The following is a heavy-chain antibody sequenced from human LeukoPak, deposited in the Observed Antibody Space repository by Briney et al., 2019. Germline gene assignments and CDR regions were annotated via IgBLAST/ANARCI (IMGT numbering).Heavy chain of an antibody. CDR2: IKQDGSDK. J-gene: IGHJ6*02. D-gene: IGHD3-16*02. CDR3: TRNYRGKDV. Sequence: GGSLRLSCAASGFTFSTYWMSWVRQAPGKGLEWVANIKQDGSDKFYADSMKGRFTISRDNAKNSVYLQMDSLRVEDTAVYYCTRNYRGKDVWGRGTTVTVSS. CDR1: GFTFSTYW. V-gene: IGHV3-7*01.